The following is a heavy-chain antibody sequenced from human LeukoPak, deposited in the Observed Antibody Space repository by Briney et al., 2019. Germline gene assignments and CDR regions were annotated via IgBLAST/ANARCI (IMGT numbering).Heavy chain of an antibody. D-gene: IGHD3-22*01. V-gene: IGHV3-15*07. Sequence: GGSLRLSCAASGFTFSNAWMNWVRQAPGKGLEWVGRIKSKTDGGTTDYAAPVKGRFTISRDDSKNTLYLQMNSLKTGDTAVYYCSTTYYYDSSEGYWGQGTLVTVSS. J-gene: IGHJ4*02. CDR1: GFTFSNAW. CDR2: IKSKTDGGTT. CDR3: STTYYYDSSEGY.